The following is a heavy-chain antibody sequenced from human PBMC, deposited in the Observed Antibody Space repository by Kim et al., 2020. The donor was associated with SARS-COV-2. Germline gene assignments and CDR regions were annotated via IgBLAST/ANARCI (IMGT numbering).Heavy chain of an antibody. D-gene: IGHD3-22*01. J-gene: IGHJ4*02. Sequence: GGSLRLSCAASGFTFSSYWMHWVRQAPGKGLVWVSRINSDGSSTSYADSVKGRFTISRDNAKNTLYLQMNSLRAEDTAVYYCARPSSDRGPWDYWGQGTLVTVSS. V-gene: IGHV3-74*01. CDR2: INSDGSST. CDR3: ARPSSDRGPWDY. CDR1: GFTFSSYW.